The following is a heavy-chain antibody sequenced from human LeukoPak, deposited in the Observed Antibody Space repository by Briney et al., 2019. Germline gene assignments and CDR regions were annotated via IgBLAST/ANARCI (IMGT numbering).Heavy chain of an antibody. CDR2: ISSSSSYI. D-gene: IGHD3-10*01. V-gene: IGHV3-21*01. J-gene: IGHJ4*02. CDR1: GFTFSSYS. Sequence: PGGSLRLFCAASGFTFSSYSMNWVRQAPGKGLGWVSSISSSSSYIYYADSVKGRFTISRDNAKNSLYLQMNSLRAEDTAVYYCARDLGTYSHFRPPSDYWGQGTLVTVSS. CDR3: ARDLGTYSHFRPPSDY.